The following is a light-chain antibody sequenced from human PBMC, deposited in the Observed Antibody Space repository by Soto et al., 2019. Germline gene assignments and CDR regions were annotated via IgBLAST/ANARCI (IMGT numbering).Light chain of an antibody. CDR1: QSVGSQ. CDR2: DAS. Sequence: EIVLTQSPATLSLSPGERATLSCRASQSVGSQLAWYQQKPGQAPRLLIYDASNRATGIPARFSGSGSGTDFTLTLSSLEPEDFALYYCQQRRDWPLTFGGGTQVEIK. J-gene: IGKJ4*01. V-gene: IGKV3-11*01. CDR3: QQRRDWPLT.